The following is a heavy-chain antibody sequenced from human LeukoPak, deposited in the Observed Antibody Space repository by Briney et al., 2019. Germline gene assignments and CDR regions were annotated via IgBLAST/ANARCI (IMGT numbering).Heavy chain of an antibody. J-gene: IGHJ4*02. CDR2: IKRESEGGTT. CDR3: ALGSGKSDMDY. Sequence: GGSLRLSCVASEFTFSKYWMHWVRQAPGKGLEWVGHIKRESEGGTTDYAAPVKGRFTISRDDSKNTLSLQMSSLKIEDTAVYYCALGSGKSDMDYWGQGTLVTVSS. V-gene: IGHV3-15*01. D-gene: IGHD3-10*01. CDR1: EFTFSKYW.